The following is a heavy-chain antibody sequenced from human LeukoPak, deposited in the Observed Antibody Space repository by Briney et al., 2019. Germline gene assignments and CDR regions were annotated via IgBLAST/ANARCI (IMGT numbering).Heavy chain of an antibody. Sequence: TGGSLRLSCAASGFTFSSYAMSWVRQAPGKGLEWVSAISGSGGSTYYADSVKGRFTIPRDNSKNTLYLQMNSLRAEDTAVYYCAKDRVVVPAASDYWGQGTLVTVSS. J-gene: IGHJ4*02. CDR2: ISGSGGST. CDR1: GFTFSSYA. V-gene: IGHV3-23*01. CDR3: AKDRVVVPAASDY. D-gene: IGHD2-2*01.